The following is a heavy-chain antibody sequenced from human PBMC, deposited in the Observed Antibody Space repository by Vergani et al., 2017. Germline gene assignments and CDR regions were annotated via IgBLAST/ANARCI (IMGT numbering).Heavy chain of an antibody. V-gene: IGHV1-69*01. CDR2: IIPIFGTA. CDR3: ARDFWDGGNTDTYGMDV. Sequence: QVQLVQSGAEVKKPGSSVKVSCKASGGTFSSYAISWVRQAPGQGLEWMGGIIPIFGTANYAQKFQGRVTITADESTSTAYMELSSLRSEDTAVYYCARDFWDGGNTDTYGMDVWGQGTTVTVSS. J-gene: IGHJ6*02. CDR1: GGTFSSYA. D-gene: IGHD4-23*01.